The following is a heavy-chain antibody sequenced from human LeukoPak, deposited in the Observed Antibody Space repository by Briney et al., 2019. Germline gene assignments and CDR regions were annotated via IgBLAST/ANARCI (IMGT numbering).Heavy chain of an antibody. D-gene: IGHD3-22*01. V-gene: IGHV1-2*06. CDR1: GYTFTGYY. Sequence: ASVKVSCKASGYTFTGYYMHWVRQAPGQGLEWMGRINPNSGGTNYAQKFQGRVTMTRDTSISTAYMELSRLRSDDTAVYYCARLRALVVITPNYYFDYWGQGTLVTVSS. CDR2: INPNSGGT. CDR3: ARLRALVVITPNYYFDY. J-gene: IGHJ4*02.